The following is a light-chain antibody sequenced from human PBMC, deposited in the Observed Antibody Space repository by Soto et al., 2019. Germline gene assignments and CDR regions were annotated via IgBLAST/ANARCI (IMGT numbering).Light chain of an antibody. CDR1: SSDVGGYNY. Sequence: SVLTQPPSASGSPGQSVTISCTGTSSDVGGYNYVSWYQQHPGKAPKLMIYEVSKRPSGVPDRFSGSKSGNTASLTVSGLQAQDESDYYCSSYAGSNSSLFGTGIKFNVL. V-gene: IGLV2-8*01. J-gene: IGLJ1*01. CDR2: EVS. CDR3: SSYAGSNSSL.